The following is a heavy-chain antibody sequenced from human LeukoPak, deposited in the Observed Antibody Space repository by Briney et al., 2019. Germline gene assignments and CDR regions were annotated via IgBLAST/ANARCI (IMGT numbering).Heavy chain of an antibody. J-gene: IGHJ4*02. D-gene: IGHD2-2*01. Sequence: ASVKVSCKASGYTFTGYYMHWVRQAPGQGLEWMGWINPNSGGTNYAQNFQGRVTMTRDTPISTAYMELSRLRSDDTAVYYCARDVGEYCSSTNCYASHYWGQGTLVTASS. V-gene: IGHV1-2*02. CDR2: INPNSGGT. CDR3: ARDVGEYCSSTNCYASHY. CDR1: GYTFTGYY.